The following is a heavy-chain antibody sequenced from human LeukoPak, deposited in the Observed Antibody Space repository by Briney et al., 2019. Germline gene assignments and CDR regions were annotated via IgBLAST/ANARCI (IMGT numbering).Heavy chain of an antibody. J-gene: IGHJ3*02. Sequence: GESLKISCKGFGYSFTTNWIGWVRQMPGKGLEWMGIIYPGDSDTRYSPSFQGQVTISVDKSITTAYLQWSSLKASDTAMYDCARQGSYLSRDAFDIWGQGTMVTVSS. CDR1: GYSFTTNW. CDR3: ARQGSYLSRDAFDI. CDR2: IYPGDSDT. D-gene: IGHD1-26*01. V-gene: IGHV5-51*01.